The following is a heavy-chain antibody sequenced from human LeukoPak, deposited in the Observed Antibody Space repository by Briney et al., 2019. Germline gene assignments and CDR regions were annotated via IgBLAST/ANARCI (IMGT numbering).Heavy chain of an antibody. CDR3: ARSRGSSWYGAFDI. CDR1: GDSINSNY. D-gene: IGHD6-13*01. J-gene: IGHJ3*02. Sequence: SETLSLTCSVSGDSINSNYWSWMRQPPGKGLEWIGYIYYGGSTNYNPSLKSRVSMSVDTSKDQFSLNLSSVTAADAAVYYCARSRGSSWYGAFDIWGQGTMVTVSS. CDR2: IYYGGST. V-gene: IGHV4-59*01.